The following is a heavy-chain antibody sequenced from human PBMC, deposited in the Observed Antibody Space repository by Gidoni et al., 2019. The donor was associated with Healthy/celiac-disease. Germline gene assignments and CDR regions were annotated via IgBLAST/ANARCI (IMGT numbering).Heavy chain of an antibody. J-gene: IGHJ6*02. CDR2: ISSSSSYI. D-gene: IGHD6-13*01. V-gene: IGHV3-21*01. Sequence: EWVSSISSSSSYIYYADSVKGRFTISRDNAKNSLYLQMNSLRAEDLAVYYCERDVSGYSSSGSPISYYYGMDVWGQVTTVTVSS. CDR3: ERDVSGYSSSGSPISYYYGMDV.